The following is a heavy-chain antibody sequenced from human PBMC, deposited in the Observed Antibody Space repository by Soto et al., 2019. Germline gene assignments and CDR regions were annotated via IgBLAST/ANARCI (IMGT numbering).Heavy chain of an antibody. CDR3: ARHNKQWLGHGFDY. V-gene: IGHV4-39*01. D-gene: IGHD6-19*01. J-gene: IGHJ4*02. CDR2: IYYSGST. CDR1: GGSISSSSYY. Sequence: QLQLQESGPGLVKPSETLSLTCTVSGGSISSSSYYWGWIRQPPGKGLEWIGSIYYSGSTYYNPSLKSRVTISVDTSKNQFSLKLSSVTAADTAVYYCARHNKQWLGHGFDYWGQGTLVTVSS.